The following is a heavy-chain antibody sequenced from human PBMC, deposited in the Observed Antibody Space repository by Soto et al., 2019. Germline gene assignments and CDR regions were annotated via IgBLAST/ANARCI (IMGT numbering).Heavy chain of an antibody. D-gene: IGHD4-17*01. CDR2: IYYSGST. Sequence: QLQLQESGPGLVKPSETLSLTCTVSGGSISSSSYYWGWIRQPPGKGLEWIGSIYYSGSTYYNPSLKSRVTISVDTSKNQFSLKLSSVTAADTAVYYCARHPPDYGHRREGWFDPWGQGTLVTVSS. V-gene: IGHV4-39*01. CDR3: ARHPPDYGHRREGWFDP. J-gene: IGHJ5*02. CDR1: GGSISSSSYY.